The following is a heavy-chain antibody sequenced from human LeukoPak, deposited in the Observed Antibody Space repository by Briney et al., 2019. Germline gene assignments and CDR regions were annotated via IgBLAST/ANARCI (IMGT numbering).Heavy chain of an antibody. J-gene: IGHJ4*02. Sequence: GESLKISCKGSGYSFTSYWIGWVRQMPGKALEWMGIVYPGDSDTRYSPSFQGQVTISADKSISTAYLQWGSLKASDTAMYYCASSAAARYLFDYWGQGTLVTVSS. V-gene: IGHV5-51*01. CDR1: GYSFTSYW. CDR2: VYPGDSDT. D-gene: IGHD6-13*01. CDR3: ASSAAARYLFDY.